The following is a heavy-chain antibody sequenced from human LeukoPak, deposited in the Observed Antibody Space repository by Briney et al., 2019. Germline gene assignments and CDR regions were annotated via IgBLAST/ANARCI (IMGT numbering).Heavy chain of an antibody. D-gene: IGHD2-15*01. V-gene: IGHV4-59*01. CDR1: GGSISSYY. CDR2: IYYSGST. J-gene: IGHJ6*03. CDR3: ARGIGYCSGGSCSDLYYYYMDV. Sequence: SQTLSLTCTVSGGSISSYYWSWIRQPPGKGLEWIGYIYYSGSTNYNPSLKSRVTISVDTSKNQFSLKLSSVTAADTAVYYCARGIGYCSGGSCSDLYYYYMDVWGKGTTVTVSS.